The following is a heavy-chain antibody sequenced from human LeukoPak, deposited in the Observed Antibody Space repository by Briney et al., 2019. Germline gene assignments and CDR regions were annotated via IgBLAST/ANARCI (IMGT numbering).Heavy chain of an antibody. V-gene: IGHV4-59*01. J-gene: IGHJ6*02. D-gene: IGHD3-10*01. CDR2: IYYSGST. Sequence: SETLSLTCTVSGGSISSYYWSWIRQPPGKGLEWIGYIYYSGSTNYNPSLKGRVTISVDTSKNQFSLKLSSVTAADTAVYCCARDPGDAYYYYGMDVWGQGTTVTVSS. CDR3: ARDPGDAYYYYGMDV. CDR1: GGSISSYY.